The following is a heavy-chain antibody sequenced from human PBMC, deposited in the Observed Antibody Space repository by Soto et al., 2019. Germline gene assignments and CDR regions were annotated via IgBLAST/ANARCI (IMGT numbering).Heavy chain of an antibody. D-gene: IGHD4-17*01. Sequence: PVGSLRLSCAASGFTFSSYSMNWVRQAPGKGLEWVSSISSSSSYIYYADSVKGRFTISRDNAKNSLYLQMNSLRAEDTAVYYCARDGATTVTTDVAFDIWGQGTMVTVSS. V-gene: IGHV3-21*01. CDR2: ISSSSSYI. CDR1: GFTFSSYS. CDR3: ARDGATTVTTDVAFDI. J-gene: IGHJ3*02.